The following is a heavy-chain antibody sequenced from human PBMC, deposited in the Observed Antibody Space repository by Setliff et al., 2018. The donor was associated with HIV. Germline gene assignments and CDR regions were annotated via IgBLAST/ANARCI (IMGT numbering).Heavy chain of an antibody. D-gene: IGHD6-19*01. CDR1: GHSFTSYW. Sequence: GESLKISCKGSGHSFTSYWIGWVRQMPGKGLEWMGIIYPGDSHTRYSPSFQGQVTISAISTAYLQCSSLKASDTAMYYCARSGKAVGSAGLGAFDIWGQGTMVTVSS. J-gene: IGHJ3*02. CDR3: ARSGKAVGSAGLGAFDI. V-gene: IGHV5-51*01. CDR2: IYPGDSHT.